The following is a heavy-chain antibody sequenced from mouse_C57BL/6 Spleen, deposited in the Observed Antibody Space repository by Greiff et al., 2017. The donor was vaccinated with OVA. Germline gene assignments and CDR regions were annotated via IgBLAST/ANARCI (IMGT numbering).Heavy chain of an antibody. V-gene: IGHV1-5*01. CDR2: IYPGNSDT. CDR1: GYTFTSYW. Sequence: EVQLQESGTVLARPGASVKMSCKTSGYTFTSYWMHWVKQRPGQGLEWIGAIYPGNSDTSYNQKFKGKAKLTAVTSASTAYMELSSLTNEDSAVYYCTHGSSYDYAMDYWGQGTSVTVSS. D-gene: IGHD1-1*01. CDR3: THGSSYDYAMDY. J-gene: IGHJ4*01.